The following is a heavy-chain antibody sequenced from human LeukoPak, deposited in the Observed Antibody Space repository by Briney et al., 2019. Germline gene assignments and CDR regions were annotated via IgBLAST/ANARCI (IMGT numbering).Heavy chain of an antibody. J-gene: IGHJ4*02. CDR3: ARSDFSNLKFDY. Sequence: GGSLRLSCAASGFSFSSYCLNWVRQAPGKGLEWVSSISSGGNYIYYADSVKGRYTISRDNAKNPLYLQVNSLRVEDTAVYYCARSDFSNLKFDYWGQGTLVTVSS. V-gene: IGHV3-21*01. CDR2: ISSGGNYI. CDR1: GFSFSSYC. D-gene: IGHD4-11*01.